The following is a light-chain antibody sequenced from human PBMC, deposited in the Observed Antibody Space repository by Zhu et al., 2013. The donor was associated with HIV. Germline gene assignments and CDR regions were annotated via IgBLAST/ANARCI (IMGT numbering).Light chain of an antibody. CDR3: LQHHTYPWT. J-gene: IGKJ1*01. Sequence: DIQMTQSPSSLSAAVGDRVTITCRASQSISRYLNWYQQKPGKAPKLLIYDASSLESGVPSRFSGSGSRTEFTLTISSLQPEDFATYFCLQHHTYPWTFGQATKVEIK. CDR1: QSISRY. V-gene: IGKV1-17*01. CDR2: DAS.